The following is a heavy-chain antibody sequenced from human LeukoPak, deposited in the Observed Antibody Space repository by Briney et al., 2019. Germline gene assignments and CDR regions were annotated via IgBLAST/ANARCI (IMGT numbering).Heavy chain of an antibody. CDR3: ARVWRAVARVDY. V-gene: IGHV4-39*07. J-gene: IGHJ4*02. D-gene: IGHD6-19*01. Sequence: SETLSLTCTVSGGSISSSSYYWGWIRQPPGKGLEWIGSIYYSGSTYYNPSLKSRVTISVDTSKNQFSLKLSSVTAADTAVYYCARVWRAVARVDYWGQGTLVTVSS. CDR2: IYYSGST. CDR1: GGSISSSSYY.